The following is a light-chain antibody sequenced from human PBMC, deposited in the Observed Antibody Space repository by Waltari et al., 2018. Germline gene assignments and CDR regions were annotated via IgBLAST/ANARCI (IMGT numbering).Light chain of an antibody. V-gene: IGKV3-15*01. CDR2: GAS. CDR1: QTVSSS. J-gene: IGKJ1*01. CDR3: QQYNNWPLT. Sequence: EIVMTQSPATLSLSPGERAALSCRASQTVSSSLAWYQQKPGQAPRLLIYGASTGATGIPDRFGGSGSGTEFTLTISSLQSEDFAVYYCQQYNNWPLTFGQGTKAEIK.